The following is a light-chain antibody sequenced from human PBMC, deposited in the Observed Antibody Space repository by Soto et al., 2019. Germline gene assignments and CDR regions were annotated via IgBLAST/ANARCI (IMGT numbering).Light chain of an antibody. J-gene: IGLJ1*01. CDR3: YSYAGEHLYV. V-gene: IGLV2-23*01. CDR2: EGT. Sequence: THPASVSSSPGHSITIPCTGTSSDVGSHNLVSWFQQHPGKVPKLLIYEGTKRPSGLSDRFSGSKSGTTASLTISGLQAEEEAHYYCYSYAGEHLYVFGTGTKVT. CDR1: SSDVGSHNL.